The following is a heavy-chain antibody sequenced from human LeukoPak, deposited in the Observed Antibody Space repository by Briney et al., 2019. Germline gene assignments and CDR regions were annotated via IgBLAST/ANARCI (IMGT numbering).Heavy chain of an antibody. J-gene: IGHJ4*02. D-gene: IGHD3-3*01. CDR3: AREVRYDFWRGGYFDY. V-gene: IGHV4-34*01. Sequence: SETLSLTCAVYGGSFSGYYWSWIRQPPGKGLEWIGEINHSGSTYYNPSLKSRVTISVDRSKNQFSLKLSSVTAADTAVYYCAREVRYDFWRGGYFDYWGQGTLVTVSS. CDR1: GGSFSGYY. CDR2: INHSGST.